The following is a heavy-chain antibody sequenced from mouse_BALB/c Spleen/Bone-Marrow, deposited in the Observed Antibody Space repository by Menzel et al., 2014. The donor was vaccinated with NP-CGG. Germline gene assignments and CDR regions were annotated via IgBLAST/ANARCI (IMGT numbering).Heavy chain of an antibody. V-gene: IGHV5-6-5*01. CDR3: ARGLYGSYYTPFNL. J-gene: IGHJ3*02. Sequence: EESGGRLVTPGTPLTLTCTASGFSLSSYAMNWVRQAPGKGLEWIGVINSGYNTYYANWAKGRFTISKTSTTVDLKITSPTTEDTATYFCARGLYGSYYTPFNLWGQGTLVIVS. CDR2: INSGYNT. D-gene: IGHD2-12*01. CDR1: GFSLSSYA.